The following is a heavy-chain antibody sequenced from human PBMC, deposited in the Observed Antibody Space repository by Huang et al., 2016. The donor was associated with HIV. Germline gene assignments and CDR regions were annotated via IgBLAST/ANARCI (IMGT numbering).Heavy chain of an antibody. CDR1: GDFISSTNYY. CDR2: VYQSGST. Sequence: QLQLQESGPGQVKPSETLSLTCTVSGDFISSTNYYWGWIRQSPGKGLEWVGSVYQSGSTNTNPSLKSRVTLSVDTSRNQFSLMLNSVTAADTAVYYCASQHIGAAATWFWGRGTQVAVSS. J-gene: IGHJ4*02. CDR3: ASQHIGAAATWF. V-gene: IGHV4-39*01. D-gene: IGHD6-13*01.